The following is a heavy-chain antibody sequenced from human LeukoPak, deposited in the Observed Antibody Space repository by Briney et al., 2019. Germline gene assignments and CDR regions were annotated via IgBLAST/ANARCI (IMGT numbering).Heavy chain of an antibody. Sequence: GESLKISCKGSGHTLTDYWIGWVRQMPGKGLEWMGIIYPGDSDTRYSPSFQGQVTISADKSISTAYLQWSSLKAADTAMYYCARQSDGYKFDIWGQGTMVTVSS. CDR2: IYPGDSDT. V-gene: IGHV5-51*01. D-gene: IGHD5-24*01. J-gene: IGHJ3*02. CDR3: ARQSDGYKFDI. CDR1: GHTLTDYW.